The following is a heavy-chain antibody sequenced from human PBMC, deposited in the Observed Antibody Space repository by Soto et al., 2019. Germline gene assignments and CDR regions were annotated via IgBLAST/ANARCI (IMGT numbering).Heavy chain of an antibody. V-gene: IGHV1-69*02. J-gene: IGHJ4*02. CDR2: IIPILGIA. D-gene: IGHD5-12*01. Sequence: GASVKVSCKASGGTFSSYTISWVRQAPGQGLEWMGRIIPILGIANHAQKFQGRVTITTDKSTSTAYMELSSLRSEDTAVYYCASPALVGYDYYFDYWGQGTLVTVSS. CDR3: ASPALVGYDYYFDY. CDR1: GGTFSSYT.